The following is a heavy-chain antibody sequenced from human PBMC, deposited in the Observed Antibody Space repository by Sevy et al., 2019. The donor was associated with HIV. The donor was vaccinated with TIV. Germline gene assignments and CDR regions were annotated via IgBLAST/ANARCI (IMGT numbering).Heavy chain of an antibody. V-gene: IGHV4-39*01. J-gene: IGHJ5*02. CDR2: IYYSGST. D-gene: IGHD6-13*01. Sequence: SESLSLTCSVSGGSISTATYYCGWIRQPPGKGLEWVGSIYYSGSTYYNPSLKSRVTLSIDTSKNQFSLKVKSVIAADTALYYCASHHASAAGPFDPWGQGTLVSVSS. CDR1: GGSISTATYY. CDR3: ASHHASAAGPFDP.